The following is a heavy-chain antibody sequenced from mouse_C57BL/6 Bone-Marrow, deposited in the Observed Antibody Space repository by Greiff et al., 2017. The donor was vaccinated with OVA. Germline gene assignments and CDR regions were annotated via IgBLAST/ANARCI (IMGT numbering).Heavy chain of an antibody. Sequence: QVQLQQPGAELVMPGASVKLSCKASGYTFTSYGISWVKQRTGQGLEWIGEIYPRSGNTYYNEKFKGKATLTADKSSSTAYMELRSLTSEDSAVYFCGQAWFAYWGQGTLVTVSA. D-gene: IGHD6-1*01. CDR1: GYTFTSYG. J-gene: IGHJ3*01. V-gene: IGHV1-81*01. CDR3: GQAWFAY. CDR2: IYPRSGNT.